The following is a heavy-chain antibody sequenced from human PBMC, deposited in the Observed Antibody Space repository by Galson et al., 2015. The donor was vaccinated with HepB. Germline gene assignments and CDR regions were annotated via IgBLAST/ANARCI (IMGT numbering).Heavy chain of an antibody. CDR2: MKEDGSKK. J-gene: IGHJ4*02. V-gene: IGHV3-7*03. CDR3: ARGLGDY. CDR1: GFTFSDYW. D-gene: IGHD3-16*01. Sequence: SLRLSCAASGFTFSDYWMTWVRQVPGKGLEWVATMKEDGSKKSSVGSMKGRFTISRSNAKNSLYLQMDSLTPEDTAVYYCARGLGDYWGQGTLVTVSP.